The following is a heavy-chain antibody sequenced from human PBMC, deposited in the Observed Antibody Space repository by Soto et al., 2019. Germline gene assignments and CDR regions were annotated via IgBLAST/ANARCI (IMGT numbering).Heavy chain of an antibody. J-gene: IGHJ5*02. Sequence: ETLSLTCAVYGGSFSGYYWSWIRQPPGKGLEWIGEINHSGSTNYNPSLKSRVTISVDTSKNQFSLKLSSVTAADTAVYYCARLHCNSPNCVPLDPWGQGTLVTVSS. D-gene: IGHD2-2*01. CDR2: INHSGST. V-gene: IGHV4-34*01. CDR3: ARLHCNSPNCVPLDP. CDR1: GGSFSGYY.